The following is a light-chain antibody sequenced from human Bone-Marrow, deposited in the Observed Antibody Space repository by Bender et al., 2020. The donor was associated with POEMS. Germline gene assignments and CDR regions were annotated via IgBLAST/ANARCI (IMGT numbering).Light chain of an antibody. J-gene: IGLJ2*01. CDR2: EVS. CDR1: SSDVGSYNL. V-gene: IGLV2-14*02. Sequence: QSALTQPASVSGSPGQSITISCTGTSSDVGSYNLVSWYQQHPGKAPKLMIYEVSKRPSGVSNRFSGSKSGNTASLTISGLQSEDEADYYCTSYTRKNIHVIFGGGTRLTVL. CDR3: TSYTRKNIHVI.